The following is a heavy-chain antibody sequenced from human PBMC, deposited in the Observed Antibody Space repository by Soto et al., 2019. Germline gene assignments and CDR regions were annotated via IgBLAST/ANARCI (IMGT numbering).Heavy chain of an antibody. J-gene: IGHJ6*03. CDR3: ARDSRPAPVGSYMDV. D-gene: IGHD2-15*01. CDR1: GYTFTSYG. V-gene: IGHV1-18*01. Sequence: ASVKVSCKASGYTFTSYGISWVRQAPGQGLEWMGWISAYNGNTNYAQKLQGRVTMTTDTSTSTAYMELRSLRSDDTAVYYCARDSRPAPVGSYMDVWGKGTTVTVSS. CDR2: ISAYNGNT.